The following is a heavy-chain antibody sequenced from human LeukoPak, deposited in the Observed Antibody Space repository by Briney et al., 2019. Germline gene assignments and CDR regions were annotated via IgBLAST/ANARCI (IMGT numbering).Heavy chain of an antibody. CDR1: GFTFSSYA. V-gene: IGHV3-23*01. CDR3: AKLMEWLLFLSHFDY. J-gene: IGHJ4*02. D-gene: IGHD3-3*01. CDR2: ISGSGGST. Sequence: GGSLRLSCAASGFTFSSYAMSWVRQAPGKGLEWVSAISGSGGSTYYADSVKGRFTISRDNSKNTLYLQMNSLRAEDTAVYYCAKLMEWLLFLSHFDYWGQGTLVTVSS.